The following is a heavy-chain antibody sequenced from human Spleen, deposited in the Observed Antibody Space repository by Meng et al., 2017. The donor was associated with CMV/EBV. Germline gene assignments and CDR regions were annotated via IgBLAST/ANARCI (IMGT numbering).Heavy chain of an antibody. CDR1: GYSFTSYW. CDR2: IYPGDSDT. J-gene: IGHJ3*02. V-gene: IGHV5-51*01. D-gene: IGHD2-15*01. Sequence: GESLKISCKGSGYSFTSYWIGWVRQMPGKGLEWMGIIYPGDSDTRYSPSFQGQVTISADKTNSSAYLQWSRLKASDTATYYCARSDIRGDAFDIWGQGTMVTVSS. CDR3: ARSDIRGDAFDI.